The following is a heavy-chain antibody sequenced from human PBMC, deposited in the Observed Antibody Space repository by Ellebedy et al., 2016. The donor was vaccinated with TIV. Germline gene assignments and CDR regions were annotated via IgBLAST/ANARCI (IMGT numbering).Heavy chain of an antibody. CDR2: IRQDESEK. Sequence: GGSLRLSCGASGFSFSSYWMSWVRQAPGKGLEWVANIRQDESEKYYVDSVKGRFTISRDNAKNSLYLHLNSLRAEDTAMYYCATDGSYGDYLSPTHAFVIWGQGKMVTVSS. CDR3: ATDGSYGDYLSPTHAFVI. D-gene: IGHD4-17*01. J-gene: IGHJ3*02. CDR1: GFSFSSYW. V-gene: IGHV3-7*01.